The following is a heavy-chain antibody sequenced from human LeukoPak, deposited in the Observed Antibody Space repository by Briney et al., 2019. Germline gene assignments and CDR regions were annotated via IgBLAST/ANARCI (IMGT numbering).Heavy chain of an antibody. Sequence: ASVKVSCKASGYTFTSYAMHWVRQAPGQRLEWMGWINAGNGNTKYSQKFQGRVTITRDTSASTAYMELSSLRSEDTAAYYCARVGADCSSTSCAFDYWGQGTLVTVSS. CDR1: GYTFTSYA. CDR2: INAGNGNT. D-gene: IGHD2-2*01. CDR3: ARVGADCSSTSCAFDY. V-gene: IGHV1-3*01. J-gene: IGHJ4*02.